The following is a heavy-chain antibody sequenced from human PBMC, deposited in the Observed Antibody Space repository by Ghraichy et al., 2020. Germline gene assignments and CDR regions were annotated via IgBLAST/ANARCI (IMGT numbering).Heavy chain of an antibody. Sequence: GESLNISCSASGFIAKTYWMSWVRQAPGKGLEWVALINLDGSQRYYGDAVKGRFTTSIITSRDNAQTSMYLEMTNLRAADTAVYYCVTDRTYGDYDYWGQGTLVTVPS. CDR3: VTDRTYGDYDY. CDR1: GFIAKTYW. V-gene: IGHV3-7*03. CDR2: INLDGSQR. J-gene: IGHJ4*02. D-gene: IGHD5-12*01.